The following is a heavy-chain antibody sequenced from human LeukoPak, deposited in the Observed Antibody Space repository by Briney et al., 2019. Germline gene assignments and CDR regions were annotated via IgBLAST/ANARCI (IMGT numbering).Heavy chain of an antibody. J-gene: IGHJ4*02. CDR3: ARGSKTAGTIYTFDY. CDR1: GFTSSTYDFSTYA. CDR2: LSGTGLTT. Sequence: GGSLRLSCAASGFTSSTYDFSTYAMSWVRQAPGKGLEWVSGLSGTGLTTFHPDSVKGRFTISRDNSKNTLYLQMNSLRADDTAVYYCARGSKTAGTIYTFDYWGQGTLVTVSS. D-gene: IGHD6-13*01. V-gene: IGHV3-23*01.